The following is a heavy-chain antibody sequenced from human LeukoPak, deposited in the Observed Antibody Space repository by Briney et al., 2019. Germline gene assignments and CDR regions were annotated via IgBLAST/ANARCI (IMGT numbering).Heavy chain of an antibody. CDR1: GPTFSVYA. V-gene: IGHV3-23*01. Sequence: GGSLRLSCAASGPTFSVYAMSWVRQAPGKGLEWVSGISGSGTGTYYADSVKGRFTISRDNSKNMLYLQMNSLYAEDTAVFYCARGGGYSGYLFYFDSWGKGTLVSVSS. CDR3: ARGGGYSGYLFYFDS. CDR2: ISGSGTGT. D-gene: IGHD5-12*01. J-gene: IGHJ4*02.